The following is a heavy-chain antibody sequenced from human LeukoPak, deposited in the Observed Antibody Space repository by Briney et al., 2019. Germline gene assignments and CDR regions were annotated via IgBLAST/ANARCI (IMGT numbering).Heavy chain of an antibody. CDR3: ARLGPAGYCTSTSCYGYYFYYMDV. J-gene: IGHJ6*03. CDR2: ISAYNGNT. CDR1: GYTFTSYG. D-gene: IGHD2-2*01. Sequence: ASVKVSCKASGYTFTSYGISWVRQAPGQGLEWMGWISAYNGNTNYAQKLQGRVTMTTDTSTSTAYMELRSLISDDTAVYYCARLGPAGYCTSTSCYGYYFYYMDVWGKGTTVTVSS. V-gene: IGHV1-18*01.